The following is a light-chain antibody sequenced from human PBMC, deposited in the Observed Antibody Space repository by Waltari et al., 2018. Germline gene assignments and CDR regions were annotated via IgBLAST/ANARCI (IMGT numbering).Light chain of an antibody. CDR2: ENT. CDR3: GTWDSSLSGAV. Sequence: QSVLTQPPSVSAAPGQRVTISCPGGSSTIGNHSVSWYRQFPGTAPKLLIYENTERPSGIPGRFSGSKSGTSATLDITGLQAGDEANYYCGTWDSSLSGAVFGGGTHLTVL. CDR1: SSTIGNHS. V-gene: IGLV1-51*02. J-gene: IGLJ7*01.